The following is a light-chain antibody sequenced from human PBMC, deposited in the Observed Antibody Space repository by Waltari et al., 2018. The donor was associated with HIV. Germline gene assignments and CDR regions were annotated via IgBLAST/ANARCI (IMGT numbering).Light chain of an antibody. CDR2: GNS. J-gene: IGLJ3*02. CDR3: QSYDSSLSGPWV. CDR1: RSNIGAGYA. Sequence: SVLTPPPSVSGAPGQRVTISCTGSRSNIGAGYAVHWSQQLPGTAPKLLIYGNSNRPSGVPDRFSGSKSGTSASLAITGLQAEDEADYYCQSYDSSLSGPWVFGGGTKLTVL. V-gene: IGLV1-40*01.